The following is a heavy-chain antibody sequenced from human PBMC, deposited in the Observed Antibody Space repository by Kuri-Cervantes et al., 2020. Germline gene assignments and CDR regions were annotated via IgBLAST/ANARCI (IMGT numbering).Heavy chain of an antibody. CDR1: GFNISTNY. Sequence: GESLKISCAASGFNISTNYINWVRQAPGKGLEWVSGIYNGDTTYFADSVKGRFTISRDNAKNSLYLQMNSLRAEDTAVYYCARLNCGGDCRIGDGLNDYWGQGTLVTVSS. J-gene: IGHJ4*02. D-gene: IGHD2-21*02. V-gene: IGHV3-53*01. CDR2: IYNGDTT. CDR3: ARLNCGGDCRIGDGLNDY.